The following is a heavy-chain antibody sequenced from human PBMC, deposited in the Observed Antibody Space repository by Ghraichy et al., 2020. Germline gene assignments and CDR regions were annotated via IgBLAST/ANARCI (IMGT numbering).Heavy chain of an antibody. CDR2: INHSGST. V-gene: IGHV4-34*01. CDR3: ARAIGYCSSTSCYGTFYMDV. J-gene: IGHJ6*03. D-gene: IGHD2-2*01. CDR1: GGSFSGYY. Sequence: SETLSLTCAVYGGSFSGYYWSWIRQPPGKGLEWIGEINHSGSTNYNPSLKSRVTISVDTSKNQFSLKLSSVTAADTAVYYCARAIGYCSSTSCYGTFYMDVWGKGTTVTVSS.